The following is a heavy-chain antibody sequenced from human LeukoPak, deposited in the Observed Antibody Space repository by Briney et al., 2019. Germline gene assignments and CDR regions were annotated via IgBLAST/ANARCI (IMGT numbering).Heavy chain of an antibody. CDR1: GYTFTSNY. J-gene: IGHJ4*02. Sequence: ASVKVSCKASGYTFTSNYMHWVRQAPGQGLQWMGIINPSGGSASYAQKFQGRVTMTRDMSTSTVYMELSSLRSEDTAVYYCARESMVRGVRGQYYFDYWGQGTLVTVSS. CDR2: INPSGGSA. D-gene: IGHD3-10*01. V-gene: IGHV1-46*01. CDR3: ARESMVRGVRGQYYFDY.